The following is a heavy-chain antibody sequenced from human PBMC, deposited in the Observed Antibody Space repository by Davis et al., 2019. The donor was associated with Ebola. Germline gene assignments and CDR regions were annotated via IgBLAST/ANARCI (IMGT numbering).Heavy chain of an antibody. Sequence: ASVKVSCKASGYTFTGYYMHWVRQAPGQGLEWMGWINPNSGGTNYAQKFQGRVTMTRDTSISTAYMELSRLRSDDTAVYYCARDLSGYDLLLTLVGMDVWGQGTTVTVSS. CDR1: GYTFTGYY. V-gene: IGHV1-2*02. J-gene: IGHJ6*02. CDR2: INPNSGGT. CDR3: ARDLSGYDLLLTLVGMDV. D-gene: IGHD5-12*01.